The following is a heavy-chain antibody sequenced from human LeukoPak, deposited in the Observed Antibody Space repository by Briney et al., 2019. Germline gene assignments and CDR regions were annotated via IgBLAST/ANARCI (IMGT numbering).Heavy chain of an antibody. Sequence: PGGSLRLSCAASGFTFSSYAMHWVRQAPGKGLEWVAVISYDGSNKYYADSVKGRFTISRDNSKNTLYLQMNSLRAEDTVVYYCARGLGYFDYWGQGTLVTVSS. CDR2: ISYDGSNK. CDR1: GFTFSSYA. J-gene: IGHJ4*02. V-gene: IGHV3-30-3*01. CDR3: ARGLGYFDY. D-gene: IGHD7-27*01.